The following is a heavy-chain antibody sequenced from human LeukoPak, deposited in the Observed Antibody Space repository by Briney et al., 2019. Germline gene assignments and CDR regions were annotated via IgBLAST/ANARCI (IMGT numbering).Heavy chain of an antibody. D-gene: IGHD6-19*01. CDR1: RYTFRNYL. J-gene: IGHJ4*02. Sequence: PGGSLRLSCAASRYTFRNYLMHWVRQAPGEGLVWVSRINSDGGGTTYADSVTRRLTISRDNAKNTLYLQMSSLRAEDTAVYYGVIVGSAWELYYWGQGTLVTASS. CDR3: VIVGSAWELYY. V-gene: IGHV3-74*01. CDR2: INSDGGGT.